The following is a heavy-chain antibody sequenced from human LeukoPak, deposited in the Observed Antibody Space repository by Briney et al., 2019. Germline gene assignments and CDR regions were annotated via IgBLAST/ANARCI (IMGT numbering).Heavy chain of an antibody. J-gene: IGHJ3*02. V-gene: IGHV4-39*07. CDR1: GGSISSSSYY. CDR2: IYYSGST. CDR3: ARDRGYSYGPGVTHAFDI. D-gene: IGHD5-18*01. Sequence: SETLSLTCTVSGGSISSSSYYWGWIRQPPGKGLEWIGSIYYSGSTYYNPSLKSRVTISVDTSKNQFSLKLNSVTAADTAVYYCARDRGYSYGPGVTHAFDIWGQGTMVTVSS.